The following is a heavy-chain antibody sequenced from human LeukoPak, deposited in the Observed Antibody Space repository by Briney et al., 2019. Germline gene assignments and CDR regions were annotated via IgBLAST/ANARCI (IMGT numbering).Heavy chain of an antibody. J-gene: IGHJ3*02. CDR1: GYTFAGYY. CDR3: ARVVEFGLLQAAFDI. Sequence: GASVKVSCKASGYTFAGYYMHWVRQAPGQGPEWMGWINPNSGGTDYAQKFQGRVTMTRDTSISTVYMELSRLRSDDTAVYYCARVVEFGLLQAAFDIWGQGTMVTVSS. CDR2: INPNSGGT. D-gene: IGHD3/OR15-3a*01. V-gene: IGHV1-2*02.